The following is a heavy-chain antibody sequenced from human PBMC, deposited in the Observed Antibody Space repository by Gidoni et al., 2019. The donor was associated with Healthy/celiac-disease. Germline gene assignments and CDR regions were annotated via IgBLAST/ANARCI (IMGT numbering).Heavy chain of an antibody. D-gene: IGHD4-17*01. CDR1: GFPFSSYG. V-gene: IGHV3-33*01. J-gene: IGHJ2*01. CDR3: ASDYGDYEAYWYFDL. CDR2: IWYDGSNK. Sequence: QVQLVESGGGVVQPGRSLRLSCAASGFPFSSYGMHWVRQAPGKGLEWVAVIWYDGSNKYYADSVKGRFTISRDNSKNTLYLQMNSLRAEDTAVYYCASDYGDYEAYWYFDLWGRGTLVTVSS.